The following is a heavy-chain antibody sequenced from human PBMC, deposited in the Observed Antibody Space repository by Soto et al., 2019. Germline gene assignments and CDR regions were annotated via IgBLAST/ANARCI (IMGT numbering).Heavy chain of an antibody. CDR2: IIPIFGTA. V-gene: IGHV1-69*06. D-gene: IGHD3-16*01. CDR3: VRGESEPDNYYYYGMDV. J-gene: IGHJ6*02. CDR1: GGTFSSYA. Sequence: QVQLVQSGAEVKKPGSSVKVSCKASGGTFSSYAISWVRQAPGQGLEWMGGIIPIFGTANYAQKFQGRVTITADKSTSTAYMELSSLRSEHTAVYYCVRGESEPDNYYYYGMDVWGQGTTVTVSS.